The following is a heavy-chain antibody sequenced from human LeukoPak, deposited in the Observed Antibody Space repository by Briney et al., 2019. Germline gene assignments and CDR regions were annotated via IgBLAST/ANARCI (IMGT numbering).Heavy chain of an antibody. CDR2: INPNSGGT. V-gene: IGHV1-2*04. CDR3: ARSLRRDGYNYDY. CDR1: GYTFTGYC. J-gene: IGHJ4*02. D-gene: IGHD5-24*01. Sequence: GSVKVSCKASGYTFTGYCMHWVRQAPGQGLEWMGWINPNSGGTNYAQKFQGWVTMTRDTSISTAYMELSRLRSDDTAVYYCARSLRRDGYNYDYWGQGTLVTVSS.